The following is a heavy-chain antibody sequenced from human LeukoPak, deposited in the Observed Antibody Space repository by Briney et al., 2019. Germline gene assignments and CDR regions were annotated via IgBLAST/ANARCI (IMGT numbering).Heavy chain of an antibody. CDR2: IYYSGST. V-gene: IGHV4-59*01. J-gene: IGHJ6*02. CDR1: GGSISSSY. CDR3: ARSFGICDYYGMDV. D-gene: IGHD3-10*01. Sequence: SETLSLTCTVSGGSISSSYWSWIRQPPGKGLEWIGYIYYSGSTNYNPSLKSRVTISVDTSKHQFSLKLSSVTAADTALYYCARSFGICDYYGMDVWGQGTTVTVSS.